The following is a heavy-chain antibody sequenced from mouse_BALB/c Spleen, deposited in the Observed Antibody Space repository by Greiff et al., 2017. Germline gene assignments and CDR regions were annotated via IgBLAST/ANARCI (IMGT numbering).Heavy chain of an antibody. V-gene: IGHV3-2*02. Sequence: EVQLVESGPGLVKPSQSLSLTCTVTGYSITSDYAWNWIRQFPGNKLEWMGYISYSGSTSYNPSLKSRISITRDTSKNQFFLQLNSVTTEDTATYYCARGRAYDGYLGYWGQGTSVTVSS. D-gene: IGHD2-3*01. CDR2: ISYSGST. CDR3: ARGRAYDGYLGY. J-gene: IGHJ4*01. CDR1: GYSITSDYA.